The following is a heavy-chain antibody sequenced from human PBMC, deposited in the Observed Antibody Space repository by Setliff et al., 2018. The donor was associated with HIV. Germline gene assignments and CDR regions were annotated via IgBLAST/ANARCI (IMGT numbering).Heavy chain of an antibody. Sequence: SETLSLTCNVSGGSISSYYWNWIRQPPGKGLEWIGYIYYSGGTNYNPSLKSRVTISADKSKNQFSLKLSSVTAADTAIYYCARGSSGWTFDYWGQGTLVTVSS. D-gene: IGHD6-19*01. CDR1: GGSISSYY. CDR3: ARGSSGWTFDY. V-gene: IGHV4-59*01. CDR2: IYYSGGT. J-gene: IGHJ4*02.